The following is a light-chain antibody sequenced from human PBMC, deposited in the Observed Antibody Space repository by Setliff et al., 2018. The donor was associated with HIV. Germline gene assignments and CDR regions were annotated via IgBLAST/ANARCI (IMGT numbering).Light chain of an antibody. Sequence: QSVLAQSASVSGSPGQSITISCSGSSSDVGSYNFFSWYQQHPGKAPQVIIYDVSRRPSGVSSRFSGSKSGNTASLTISGLQAEDQADYYCCSYTSSLTDVFGTGTKVTVL. V-gene: IGLV2-14*03. CDR1: SSDVGSYNF. J-gene: IGLJ1*01. CDR3: CSYTSSLTDV. CDR2: DVS.